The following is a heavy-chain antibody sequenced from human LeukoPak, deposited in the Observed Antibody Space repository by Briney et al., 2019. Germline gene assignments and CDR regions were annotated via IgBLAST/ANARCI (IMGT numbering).Heavy chain of an antibody. J-gene: IGHJ5*01. CDR3: AKLKGQVTTWDS. Sequence: QAGGSLRLSCAASGFTFSSYAMSWVRQAPGKGLEWVSAISGSGGSTYYAGSVKGRFTISRDNSKNTLYLQMNSLRAEDTAVYYCAKLKGQVTTWDSWGLGIRVTVSS. D-gene: IGHD2-21*02. V-gene: IGHV3-23*01. CDR2: ISGSGGST. CDR1: GFTFSSYA.